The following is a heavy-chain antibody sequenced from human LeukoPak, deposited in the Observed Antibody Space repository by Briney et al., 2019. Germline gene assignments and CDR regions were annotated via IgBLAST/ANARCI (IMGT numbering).Heavy chain of an antibody. V-gene: IGHV1-69*13. CDR1: GGTFSSYA. CDR3: ARDPYSGSYGNYYYYFMDV. CDR2: IIPIFGTA. J-gene: IGHJ6*03. D-gene: IGHD1-26*01. Sequence: ASVKVSCKASGGTFSSYAISWVRQAPGQGLEWIGGIIPIFGTANYAQKFQGRVTITADESTSTAYMELNSLRAEDTAVYYCARDPYSGSYGNYYYYFMDVWGKGTTVTISS.